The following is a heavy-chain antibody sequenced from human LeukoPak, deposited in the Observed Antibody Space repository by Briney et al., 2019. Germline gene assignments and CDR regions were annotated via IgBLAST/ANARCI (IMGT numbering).Heavy chain of an antibody. CDR3: ARGPRKSSSRRYFDY. CDR2: INHSGST. CDR1: GGSFSGYY. V-gene: IGHV4-34*01. Sequence: PSETLSLTCAVHGGSFSGYYWSWIRQLPGKGLEWIGEINHSGSTNYNPSLKSRVTISVDTSKNQFSLKLSSVTAADTAVYYCARGPRKSSSRRYFDYWGQGTLVTVSS. D-gene: IGHD6-13*01. J-gene: IGHJ4*02.